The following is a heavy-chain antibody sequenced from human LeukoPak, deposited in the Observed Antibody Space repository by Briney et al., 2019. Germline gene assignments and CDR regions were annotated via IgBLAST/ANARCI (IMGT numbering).Heavy chain of an antibody. D-gene: IGHD3-3*01. CDR1: GFTFSSYA. CDR3: ARVSDFWSGYLNWFDP. V-gene: IGHV3-66*01. Sequence: GGSLRLSCAASGFTFSSYAMSWVRQAPGKGLEWVSVIYSGGSTYYADSVKGRFTISRDNSKNTLYLQMNSLRAEDTAVYYCARVSDFWSGYLNWFDPWGQGTLVTVSS. CDR2: IYSGGST. J-gene: IGHJ5*02.